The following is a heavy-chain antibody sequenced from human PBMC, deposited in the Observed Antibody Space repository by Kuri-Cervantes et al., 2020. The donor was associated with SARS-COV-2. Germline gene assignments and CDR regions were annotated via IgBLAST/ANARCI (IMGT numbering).Heavy chain of an antibody. CDR1: GYTFTSYD. Sequence: ASVKVSCKASGYTFTSYDINWVRQATGQGLEWMGWISAYNGNTNYAQKLQGRVTMTTDTSTSTAYMELRSLRSDDTAVYDCARHTIYSSGWYRGIDYWGQGTLVTVSS. D-gene: IGHD6-19*01. V-gene: IGHV1-18*01. J-gene: IGHJ4*02. CDR3: ARHTIYSSGWYRGIDY. CDR2: ISAYNGNT.